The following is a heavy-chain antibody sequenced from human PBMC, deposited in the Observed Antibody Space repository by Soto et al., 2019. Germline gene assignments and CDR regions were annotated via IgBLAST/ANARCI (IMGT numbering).Heavy chain of an antibody. J-gene: IGHJ4*02. CDR3: ASRDPGTSVDY. V-gene: IGHV4-4*02. Sequence: KDSETLSLTCAVSGGSFTSNNWWTCVRQPPGQGLEWIGEIYRTGSTNYNPSLKSRVTISLDKSENQFSLKVTSLTAADTAVYYCASRDPGTSVDYWGQGTLVTVYS. CDR1: GGSFTSNNW. CDR2: IYRTGST. D-gene: IGHD1-7*01.